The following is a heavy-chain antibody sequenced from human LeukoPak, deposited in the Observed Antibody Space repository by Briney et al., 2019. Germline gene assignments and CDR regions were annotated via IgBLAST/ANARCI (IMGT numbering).Heavy chain of an antibody. CDR2: INSNSGGV. CDR1: GYTFTGYY. D-gene: IGHD2-15*01. Sequence: ASVRVSCKASGYTFTGYYMHWVRQAPGQGLEWMGWINSNSGGVHYAQNFQGRVTMTRDTSISTAYMDLTRLRYDDTAVYFCARYLAAPYDAFDIWGQGTMVTVSS. V-gene: IGHV1-2*02. J-gene: IGHJ3*02. CDR3: ARYLAAPYDAFDI.